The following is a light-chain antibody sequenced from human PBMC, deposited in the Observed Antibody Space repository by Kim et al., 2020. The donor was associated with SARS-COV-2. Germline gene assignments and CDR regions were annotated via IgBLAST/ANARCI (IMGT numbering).Light chain of an antibody. J-gene: IGKJ2*01. Sequence: ATIKCKASQSVLYSANKQNYLDCKQQKPGETPKLLMYWVSKREDGVPDRLSRSGYGTDFTLTISSMQGEDVAVYYGQKDNSNPYNFGQGTKLEI. V-gene: IGKV4-1*01. CDR3: QKDNSNPYN. CDR2: WVS. CDR1: QSVLYSANKQNY.